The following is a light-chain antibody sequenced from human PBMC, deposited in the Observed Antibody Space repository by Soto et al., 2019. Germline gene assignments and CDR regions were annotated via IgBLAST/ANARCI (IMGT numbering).Light chain of an antibody. V-gene: IGKV3-15*01. CDR3: QQYNDWPRT. CDR1: QSVGSK. CDR2: GAS. Sequence: EIVLTQSPATLSASPGERATLSCTASQSVGSKIVWYQQRHGQAPGLLFYGASNRATDVPGRFSGSGSGTEFTLTISGLQSEDFAVYYCQQYNDWPRTFGQGTKV. J-gene: IGKJ1*01.